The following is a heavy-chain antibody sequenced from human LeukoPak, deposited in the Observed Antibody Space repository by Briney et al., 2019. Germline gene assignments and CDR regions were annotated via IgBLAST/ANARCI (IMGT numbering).Heavy chain of an antibody. J-gene: IGHJ5*02. V-gene: IGHV4-34*01. D-gene: IGHD3-9*01. Sequence: GSLRLSCVASGFTFEDYGMSWVRQPPGKGLEWIGEINHSGSTNYNPSLKSRVTISVDTSKNQFSLKLSSVTAADTAVYYCARGPKYYDILTGTRARGYWFDPWGQGTLVTVSS. CDR1: GFTFEDYG. CDR2: INHSGST. CDR3: ARGPKYYDILTGTRARGYWFDP.